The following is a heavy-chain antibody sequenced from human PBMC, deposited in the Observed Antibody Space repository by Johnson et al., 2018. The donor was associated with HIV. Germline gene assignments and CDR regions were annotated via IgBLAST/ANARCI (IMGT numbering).Heavy chain of an antibody. CDR1: GFTFSSYA. CDR2: ISYDGSNK. D-gene: IGHD5-12*01. V-gene: IGHV3-30*04. CDR3: AKIWGDIAATGDAFDI. Sequence: VQLVESGGGVVQPGRSLRLSCAASGFTFSSYAMHWVRQAPGKGLEWVAVISYDGSNKYYADSVKGRFTISRDNSKNTLYLQMDSLIPEDTAVYYCAKIWGDIAATGDAFDIWGQGTMVTVSS. J-gene: IGHJ3*02.